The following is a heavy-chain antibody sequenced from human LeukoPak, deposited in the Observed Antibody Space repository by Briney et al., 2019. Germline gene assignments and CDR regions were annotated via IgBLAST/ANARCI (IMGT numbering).Heavy chain of an antibody. CDR1: GFTFSSYE. Sequence: PGGSLRLSCAASGFTFSSYEMNWIRQAPGKGLEWVSYISSTAYTIFYADSVKGRFTISRDNAKNSLYLQMNSLRAEDTAIYYCARVDYDRSGEDANAEYFQHWGQGTLVTVSS. V-gene: IGHV3-48*03. D-gene: IGHD3-22*01. CDR3: ARVDYDRSGEDANAEYFQH. J-gene: IGHJ1*01. CDR2: ISSTAYTI.